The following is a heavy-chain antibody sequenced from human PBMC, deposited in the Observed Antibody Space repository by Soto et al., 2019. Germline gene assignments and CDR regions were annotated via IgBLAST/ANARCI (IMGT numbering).Heavy chain of an antibody. Sequence: QVQLVESRGGVVQPGRSLRLACAASGFTFSSYGMHWVRQAPGKGLEWVAVIWYDGSNKYYADSVKGRFTISRDNCKNTLYLQMNSLRAEDTAVYCCARDLIGSSWYEGLDYCRQGTLVTVSS. V-gene: IGHV3-33*01. J-gene: IGHJ4*02. CDR1: GFTFSSYG. CDR2: IWYDGSNK. CDR3: ARDLIGSSWYEGLDY. D-gene: IGHD6-13*01.